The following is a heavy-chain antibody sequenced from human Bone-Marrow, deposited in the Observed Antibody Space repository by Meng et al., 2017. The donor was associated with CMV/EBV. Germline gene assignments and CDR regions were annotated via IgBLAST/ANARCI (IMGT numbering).Heavy chain of an antibody. J-gene: IGHJ4*03. CDR3: ATGASAYSGGSSFED. CDR1: GFTFSRSA. CDR2: ISASCGSA. V-gene: IGHV3-23*01. D-gene: IGHD5-12*01. Sequence: GESLKISCAASGFTFSRSAMSWVRQPPGKGLEWVALISASCGSAYYADSVKCRFTISRDNIRKTIYLQMSGLSGEDTALYYCATGASAYSGGSSFEDWGQGTLVTISS.